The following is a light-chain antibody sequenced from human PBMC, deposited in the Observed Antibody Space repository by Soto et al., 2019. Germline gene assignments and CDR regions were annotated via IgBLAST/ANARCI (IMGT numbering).Light chain of an antibody. CDR3: QQYNNWPPFT. J-gene: IGKJ3*01. CDR1: QSVSSN. CDR2: GAS. Sequence: EIVMTQSPATLSVSPGERATLSCKASQSVSSNLAWYQQKPGQAPRLLIYGASTRATGIPARFSGSGSGTEFTLTISSLQSEDFAVYYGQQYNNWPPFTFGPGNKVDIK. V-gene: IGKV3-15*01.